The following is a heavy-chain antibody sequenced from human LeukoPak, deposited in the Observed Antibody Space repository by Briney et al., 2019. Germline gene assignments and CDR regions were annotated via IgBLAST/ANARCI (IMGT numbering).Heavy chain of an antibody. V-gene: IGHV3-9*01. D-gene: IGHD2-15*01. Sequence: GRSLRLSCAASGFTFDDYAMHWVRQAPGKGLEWVSGISWNSGSIGYADSVKGRFTISRDNAKNYLYLQMNSLRAEDTALYYCAKAGACSGGSGYFDYWGQGTLVTVSS. CDR1: GFTFDDYA. J-gene: IGHJ4*02. CDR3: AKAGACSGGSGYFDY. CDR2: ISWNSGSI.